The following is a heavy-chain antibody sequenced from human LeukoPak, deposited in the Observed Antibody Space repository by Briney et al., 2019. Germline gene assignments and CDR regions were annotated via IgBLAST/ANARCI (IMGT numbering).Heavy chain of an antibody. V-gene: IGHV3-21*01. CDR3: AGGIQLWLSDY. CDR1: GFTFSSYS. J-gene: IGHJ4*02. D-gene: IGHD5-18*01. Sequence: GGSLRLSCAASGFTFSSYSMNWVRQAPGKGLEWVSSISSSSSYIYYADSVKGRFTISRDNAKNSLYLQMNSLRAEDTAVYYCAGGIQLWLSDYWGRGTLVTVSS. CDR2: ISSSSSYI.